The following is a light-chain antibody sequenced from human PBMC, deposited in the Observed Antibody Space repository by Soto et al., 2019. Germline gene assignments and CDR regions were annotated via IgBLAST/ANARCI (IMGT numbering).Light chain of an antibody. CDR2: DVS. CDR3: CSYAGTYTYVV. Sequence: QSALTQPRSVSGSPGQSVTISCTGTSSDVGAYNYVSWYQQHPGKAPKLMIYDVSKQPSGVPDRFSGSKSGNTASLTISGLQGEDEADYYCCSYAGTYTYVVFGGGTKLTVL. J-gene: IGLJ2*01. V-gene: IGLV2-11*01. CDR1: SSDVGAYNY.